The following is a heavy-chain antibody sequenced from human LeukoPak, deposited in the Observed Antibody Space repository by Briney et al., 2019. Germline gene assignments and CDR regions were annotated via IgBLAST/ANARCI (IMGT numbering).Heavy chain of an antibody. D-gene: IGHD5-18*01. V-gene: IGHV1-8*01. Sequence: GESLKISCKASGYTFTSYDINWVRQATGQGLEWMGWMNPNSGNTGYAQKFQGRVTMTRNTSISTAYMELSSLRSEDTAVYYCARGTRGYSFVGDAFDIWGQGTMVTVSS. CDR1: GYTFTSYD. CDR2: MNPNSGNT. CDR3: ARGTRGYSFVGDAFDI. J-gene: IGHJ3*02.